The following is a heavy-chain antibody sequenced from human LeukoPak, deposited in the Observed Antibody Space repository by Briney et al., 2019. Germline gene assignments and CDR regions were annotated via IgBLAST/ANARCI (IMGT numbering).Heavy chain of an antibody. CDR2: IYSGGST. CDR1: GFTVSSNY. Sequence: PGGSLRLSCAASGFTVSSNYMSWVRQAPGKGLEWVSAIYSGGSTYYADSVKGRFTISRDNSKNTLYLQMNSLRAEDTAVYYCARLYGPQIRYFDYWGQGTLVTISS. J-gene: IGHJ4*02. D-gene: IGHD2-8*01. CDR3: ARLYGPQIRYFDY. V-gene: IGHV3-53*01.